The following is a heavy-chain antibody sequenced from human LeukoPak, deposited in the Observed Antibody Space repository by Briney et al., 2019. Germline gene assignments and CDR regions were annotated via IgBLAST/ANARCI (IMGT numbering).Heavy chain of an antibody. D-gene: IGHD1-26*01. CDR1: GFTFSNYS. CDR2: ISSSSYI. CDR3: ARARVGTPVGY. Sequence: GGSLRLSCAASGFTFSNYSMNWVRQAPGKGLEWVSSISSSSYIYYADSVKGRFTISRDNAKNSLYLQMNSLRAEDTAVYYCARARVGTPVGYWGQGTLVTVSS. V-gene: IGHV3-21*01. J-gene: IGHJ4*02.